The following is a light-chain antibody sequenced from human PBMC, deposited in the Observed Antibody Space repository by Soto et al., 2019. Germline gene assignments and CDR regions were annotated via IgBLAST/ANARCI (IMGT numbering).Light chain of an antibody. J-gene: IGKJ1*01. CDR2: TAS. CDR3: QEHEVYWA. V-gene: IGKV1-12*01. Sequence: DIQMTQSPSSVSASVGDRVTITCRASQGVTRWLAWYQQKPGKAPKLLIYTASSLQSGVPSRFSGSGFGTDFTLTISSLQPDDFATYYCQEHEVYWAFGQGTKV. CDR1: QGVTRW.